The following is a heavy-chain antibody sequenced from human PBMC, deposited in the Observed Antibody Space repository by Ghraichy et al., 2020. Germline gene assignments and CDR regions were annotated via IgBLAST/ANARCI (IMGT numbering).Heavy chain of an antibody. CDR3: AKVADYGDSDRDY. CDR2: ISGSGGST. Sequence: GESLNISCAASGFTFSSYAMSWVRQAPGKGLEWVSAISGSGGSTYYADSVKGRFTISRDNSKNTLYLQMNSLRAEDTAVYYCAKVADYGDSDRDYWGQGTLVTVSS. J-gene: IGHJ4*02. V-gene: IGHV3-23*01. CDR1: GFTFSSYA. D-gene: IGHD4-17*01.